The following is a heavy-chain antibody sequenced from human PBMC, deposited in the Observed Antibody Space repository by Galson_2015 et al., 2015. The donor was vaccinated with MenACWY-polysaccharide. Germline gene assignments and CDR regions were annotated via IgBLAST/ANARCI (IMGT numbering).Heavy chain of an antibody. J-gene: IGHJ4*02. V-gene: IGHV3-9*01. Sequence: SLRLSCAASGFTFDDYAMHWVRQAPGKGLEWVSGITWNSNTIGYADSVKGRFTISRDNAKNSLFLQMNSLRAEDTALYYCAKGEHHDSTGYVDYWGQGTLVTVSS. CDR1: GFTFDDYA. CDR3: AKGEHHDSTGYVDY. D-gene: IGHD3-22*01. CDR2: ITWNSNTI.